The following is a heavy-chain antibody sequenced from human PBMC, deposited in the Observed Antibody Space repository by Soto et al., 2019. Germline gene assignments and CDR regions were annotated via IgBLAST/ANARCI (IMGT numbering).Heavy chain of an antibody. J-gene: IGHJ3*02. Sequence: EVQLVESGGSLVKPGGSLRLSCAASGFTFSTYTMNWVRQAPGQGLECVSSISSSSTYLYYADSVKGRFTISRDNAKNLLSLQMNSLRAEDTAVYYCARVATLVRTYAFDIWGQGTMVTVSS. CDR2: ISSSSTYL. D-gene: IGHD3-10*01. CDR1: GFTFSTYT. CDR3: ARVATLVRTYAFDI. V-gene: IGHV3-21*01.